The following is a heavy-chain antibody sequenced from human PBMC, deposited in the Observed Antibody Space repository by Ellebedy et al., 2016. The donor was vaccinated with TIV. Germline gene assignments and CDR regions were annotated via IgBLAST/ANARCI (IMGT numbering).Heavy chain of an antibody. J-gene: IGHJ4*02. CDR2: IKQDGSEK. D-gene: IGHD3-10*01. CDR3: ARDQPFGSF. V-gene: IGHV3-7*01. Sequence: GESLKISXAASGFTFSNYWMSWIRQAPGKGPEWVSNIKQDGSEKNYVDSVKGRFTISRDNAKNSLYLEMNSLRVDDTAMYYCARDQPFGSFWGQGTLVTVSS. CDR1: GFTFSNYW.